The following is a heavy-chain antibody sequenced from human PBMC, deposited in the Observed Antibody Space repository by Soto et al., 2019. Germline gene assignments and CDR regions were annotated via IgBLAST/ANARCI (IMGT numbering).Heavy chain of an antibody. D-gene: IGHD3-3*01. CDR1: GGSISSYY. V-gene: IGHV4-59*01. J-gene: IGHJ5*02. Sequence: KPXGTLSLTCTVSGGSISSYYWSWIRQPPGKGLEWIGYIYYSGSTNYNPSLKSRVTISVETSKNQFSLKLSSVTAADTAVYYCARVNDFWSGYYTGWFDPWGQGTLVTVSS. CDR3: ARVNDFWSGYYTGWFDP. CDR2: IYYSGST.